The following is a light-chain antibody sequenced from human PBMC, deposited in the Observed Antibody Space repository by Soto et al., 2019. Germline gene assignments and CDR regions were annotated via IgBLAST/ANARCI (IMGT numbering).Light chain of an antibody. CDR2: GAS. V-gene: IGKV3-20*01. J-gene: IGKJ3*01. CDR1: QSFSSSY. CDR3: QQYGSSPFT. Sequence: EIVLTQSPGTLSLSPGERATLSCRASQSFSSSYLAWYQQKPGQAPRLLIYGASSMSTGIPDRFSGSGSGTDFTLTISRLEPEDVALYYCQQYGSSPFTFGPGTTVDIK.